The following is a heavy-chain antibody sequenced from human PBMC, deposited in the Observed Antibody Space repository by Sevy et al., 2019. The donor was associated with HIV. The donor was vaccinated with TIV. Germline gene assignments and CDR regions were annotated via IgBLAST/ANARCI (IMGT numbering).Heavy chain of an antibody. D-gene: IGHD4-17*01. CDR2: ISSSGSTI. J-gene: IGHJ5*02. Sequence: GGSLRLSCAASGFTFSDYYMSWIRQAPGKGLEWVSYISSSGSTIYYAHSVKDRFTISRDNAKNSLYLQMNSLRAEDTAVYYCARDRERLLSWFDPWGQGTLVTVSS. CDR3: ARDRERLLSWFDP. V-gene: IGHV3-11*01. CDR1: GFTFSDYY.